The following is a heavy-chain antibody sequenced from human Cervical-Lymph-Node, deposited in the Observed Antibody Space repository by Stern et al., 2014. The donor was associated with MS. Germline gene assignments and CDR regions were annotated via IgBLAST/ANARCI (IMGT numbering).Heavy chain of an antibody. CDR3: AREPVVVVPASIFYGMDV. D-gene: IGHD2-2*01. CDR2: ISVKGNNYAT. V-gene: IGHV3-73*01. J-gene: IGHJ6*02. Sequence: EVQLVESGGDLVQPGGSLKLSCAASGFSFSGSVMHWVRQASGKGLEWIGRISVKGNNYATSYAASVKGSFTISRDDSKKTASLQLNSLKREDTAVYYGAREPVVVVPASIFYGMDVWGQGTTVTVSS. CDR1: GFSFSGSV.